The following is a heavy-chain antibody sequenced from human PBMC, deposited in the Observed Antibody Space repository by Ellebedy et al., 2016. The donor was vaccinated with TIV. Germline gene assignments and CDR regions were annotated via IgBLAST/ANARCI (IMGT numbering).Heavy chain of an antibody. CDR3: AKVRWLRLMGEAFDA. J-gene: IGHJ3*01. CDR2: ISYDETNK. CDR1: GFTFSVYG. V-gene: IGHV3-30*18. Sequence: GGSLRLSXAASGFTFSVYGMDWVRQAPGKGLEWVAAISYDETNKYYTDSVKGRFTISRDNSKNTLYLQMNSLRPDDTAVYYCAKVRWLRLMGEAFDAWGQGTVVIVSS. D-gene: IGHD5-12*01.